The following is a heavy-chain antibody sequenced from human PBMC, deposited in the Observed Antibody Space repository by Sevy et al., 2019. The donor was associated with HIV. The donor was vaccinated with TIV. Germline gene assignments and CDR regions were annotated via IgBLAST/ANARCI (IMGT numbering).Heavy chain of an antibody. D-gene: IGHD3-3*01. V-gene: IGHV3-48*02. CDR3: ARNDFWSGYYMGSGNWFDP. CDR2: ISSSSSTI. J-gene: IGHJ5*02. Sequence: GGSLRLSCAASGFTFSSYSMNWVRQAPGKGLEWVSCISSSSSTIYYADSVKGRFTISRDNAKNSLYLQMNSLRDEDTAVYYCARNDFWSGYYMGSGNWFDPWGQGTLVTVSS. CDR1: GFTFSSYS.